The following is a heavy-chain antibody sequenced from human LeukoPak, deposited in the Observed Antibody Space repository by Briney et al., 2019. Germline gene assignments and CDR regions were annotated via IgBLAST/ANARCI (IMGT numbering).Heavy chain of an antibody. D-gene: IGHD5-18*01. CDR2: ISSSSSYI. Sequence: GGSLRLSCAASGFTFSSYSMNWVRQAPGKGLEWVSSISSSSSYIYYADSVKGRFTISRDNAKNSLYLQMNSLRAEDTAVYYCARGTSYGRRYFDCWGQGTLVTVSS. V-gene: IGHV3-21*04. CDR1: GFTFSSYS. J-gene: IGHJ4*02. CDR3: ARGTSYGRRYFDC.